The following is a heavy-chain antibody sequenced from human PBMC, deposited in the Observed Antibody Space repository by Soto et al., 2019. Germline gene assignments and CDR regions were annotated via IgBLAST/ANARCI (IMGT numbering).Heavy chain of an antibody. D-gene: IGHD3-22*01. CDR1: GFTFSSYA. Sequence: LRLSCAASGFTFSSYAMSWVRQAPGKGLEWVSAISGSGGSTYYADSVKGRFTISRDNSKNTLYLQMNSLRAEDTAVYYCAKAPYYYDSSGYLVQYYFDYWGQGTLVTVSS. CDR3: AKAPYYYDSSGYLVQYYFDY. CDR2: ISGSGGST. V-gene: IGHV3-23*01. J-gene: IGHJ4*02.